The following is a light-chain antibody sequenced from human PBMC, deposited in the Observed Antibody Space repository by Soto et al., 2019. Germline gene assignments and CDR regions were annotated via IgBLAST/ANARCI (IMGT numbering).Light chain of an antibody. Sequence: DLQMTQSPSSLSASVGDRVTITCRARQGISNYLAWYQQKPGKVPKLLIYAASTLQSGVPSRFSGRGSGTDFTLTISSLQPEDVASYYCQQYNSAPWTFGQGTKVEI. CDR1: QGISNY. J-gene: IGKJ1*01. CDR3: QQYNSAPWT. V-gene: IGKV1-27*01. CDR2: AAS.